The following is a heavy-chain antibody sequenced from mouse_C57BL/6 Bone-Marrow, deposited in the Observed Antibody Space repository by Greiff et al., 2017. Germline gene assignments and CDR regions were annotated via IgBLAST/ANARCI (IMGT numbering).Heavy chain of an antibody. J-gene: IGHJ1*03. Sequence: QVQLQQSGAELVRPGTSVKVSCKASGYAFTNYLIEWVKQRPGQGLEWIGVINPGSGGTNYNEKFKGKATLTADKSSSTAYLQLSSLTSEDAAVDVCARAGYGYFDVWGTGTTVTVSS. V-gene: IGHV1-54*01. CDR1: GYAFTNYL. CDR3: ARAGYGYFDV. CDR2: INPGSGGT.